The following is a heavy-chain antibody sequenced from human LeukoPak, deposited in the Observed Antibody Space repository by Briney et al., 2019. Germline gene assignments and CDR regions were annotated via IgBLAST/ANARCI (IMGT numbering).Heavy chain of an antibody. J-gene: IGHJ2*01. CDR3: ARVHYDYVWGTYRQDNYWYFDL. CDR2: TRNKANSYTT. V-gene: IGHV3-72*01. D-gene: IGHD3-16*02. CDR1: GFTFSDHY. Sequence: GGXLRLSCAASGFTFSDHYMDWVRQAPGKGLEWVGRTRNKANSYTTEYAASVKGRFTIARDESKNSLFLQMNSLKTEDTAVYYCARVHYDYVWGTYRQDNYWYFDLWGRGTLVTVSS.